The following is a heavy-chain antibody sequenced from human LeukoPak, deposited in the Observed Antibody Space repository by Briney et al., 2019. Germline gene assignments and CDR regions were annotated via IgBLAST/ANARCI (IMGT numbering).Heavy chain of an antibody. CDR1: GFTFSSYA. CDR3: ARGLFGVINPTDY. Sequence: PGGSLRLSCAASGFTFSSYAMYWVRQAPGKGLEWVSSISSSGSFVYYADSVKGRFTISRDNAKNSLYLQMNSLRVEDTAVYFCARGLFGVINPTDYWGQGTLVTVSS. D-gene: IGHD3-3*01. CDR2: ISSSGSFV. J-gene: IGHJ4*02. V-gene: IGHV3-21*01.